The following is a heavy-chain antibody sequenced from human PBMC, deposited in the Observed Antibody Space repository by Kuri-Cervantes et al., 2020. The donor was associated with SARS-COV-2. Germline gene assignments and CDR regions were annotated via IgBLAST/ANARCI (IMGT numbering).Heavy chain of an antibody. Sequence: SETLSLTCTVSGGSISSGDYYWGWIRQPPGKGLEWIGYFYSTGVTNYDPSLKTRVTISTDKSKNQLSLKLTSVTAADTAVYYCARDNILFSGSGFDSWGQGALVTVSS. D-gene: IGHD1-26*01. V-gene: IGHV4-61*08. CDR1: GGSISSGDYY. CDR2: FYSTGVT. CDR3: ARDNILFSGSGFDS. J-gene: IGHJ4*02.